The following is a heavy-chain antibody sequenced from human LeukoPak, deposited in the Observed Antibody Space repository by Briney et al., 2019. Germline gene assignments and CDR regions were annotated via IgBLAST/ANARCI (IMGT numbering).Heavy chain of an antibody. CDR2: ISWNSGSI. V-gene: IGHV3-9*01. CDR3: AKGLDYYDSSGYDY. CDR1: GFTFDDYA. J-gene: IGHJ4*02. Sequence: PGRSLRLSCAASGFTFDDYAMHWVRQAPGKGLEWVSGISWNSGSIGYADSVKGRFTISRDNAKNSLYLQMNSLRAEDTALYYCAKGLDYYDSSGYDYWGQGTLVTVSS. D-gene: IGHD3-22*01.